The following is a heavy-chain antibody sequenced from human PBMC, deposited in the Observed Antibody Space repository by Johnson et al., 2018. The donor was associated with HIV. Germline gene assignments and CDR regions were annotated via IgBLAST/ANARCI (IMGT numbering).Heavy chain of an antibody. J-gene: IGHJ3*02. V-gene: IGHV3-30*18. CDR3: GKPPSMGADAFDI. CDR2: ISFDGSTI. CDR1: GFTVSGNY. D-gene: IGHD3-16*01. Sequence: QMMLVESGGGLVQPGGSLRLSCGASGFTVSGNYMSWVRQAPGKGLEWVAVISFDGSTIYYANSVEGRFTISRDNSRNTLYLQMNSLRAEDTAVYYCGKPPSMGADAFDIWGQGTMVTVS.